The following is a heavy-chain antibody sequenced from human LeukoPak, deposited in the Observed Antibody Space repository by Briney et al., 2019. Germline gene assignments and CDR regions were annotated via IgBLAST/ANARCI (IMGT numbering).Heavy chain of an antibody. V-gene: IGHV3-30*18. D-gene: IGHD6-13*01. Sequence: PGGSLRLSCAVSGFTFRSYGMHCVRQAPGKGLEWVAVISYDGTNKYYADSVRGRFTISRDNSKDTLFLQMNSLRGEDTAVYYCAKDMTPLRPSSWYYFDYWGQGTLVTVSS. J-gene: IGHJ4*02. CDR2: ISYDGTNK. CDR3: AKDMTPLRPSSWYYFDY. CDR1: GFTFRSYG.